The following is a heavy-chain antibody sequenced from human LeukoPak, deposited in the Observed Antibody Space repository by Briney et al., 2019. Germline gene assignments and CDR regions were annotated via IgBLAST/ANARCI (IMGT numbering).Heavy chain of an antibody. D-gene: IGHD3-10*02. CDR3: ARGYFRGVIITVYYYYYMDV. CDR2: IKQDGSEK. V-gene: IGHV3-7*04. Sequence: GGSLRLSCAASGLSFSNYAMSWVRQAPGKGLEWVANIKQDGSEKYYVDSVKGRFTISRDNAKNSLYLQMNSLRAEDTAVYYCARGYFRGVIITVYYYYYMDVWGKGTTVTVSS. CDR1: GLSFSNYA. J-gene: IGHJ6*03.